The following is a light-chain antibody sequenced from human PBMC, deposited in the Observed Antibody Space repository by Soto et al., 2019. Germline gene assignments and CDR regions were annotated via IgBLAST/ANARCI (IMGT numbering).Light chain of an antibody. J-gene: IGLJ1*01. CDR3: SSNARSNHRRV. CDR2: EVS. Sequence: QSVLTQPPSASGSPGQSVTISCTGTSTDVGGYNYISWYQHHPGKGPKLIIYEVSDRPSGVPDRFSGTKCGNTPSPTVSRHQAEDAADYYRSSNARSNHRRVFGSGTKVTVL. CDR1: STDVGGYNY. V-gene: IGLV2-8*01.